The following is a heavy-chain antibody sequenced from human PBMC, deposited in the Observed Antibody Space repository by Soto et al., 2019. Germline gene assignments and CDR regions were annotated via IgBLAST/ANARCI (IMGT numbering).Heavy chain of an antibody. Sequence: GESLKISCKGSGYSFTSYWIGWVRQMPGKGLEWMGIIYPGDSDTKYSPSFQGQVTISADTSISTAYLQWSSLKASDTAVYYCASLGVTGAPNAHHHYGMDVWGQGTTVTVSS. D-gene: IGHD3-10*01. CDR3: ASLGVTGAPNAHHHYGMDV. V-gene: IGHV5-51*01. J-gene: IGHJ6*02. CDR2: IYPGDSDT. CDR1: GYSFTSYW.